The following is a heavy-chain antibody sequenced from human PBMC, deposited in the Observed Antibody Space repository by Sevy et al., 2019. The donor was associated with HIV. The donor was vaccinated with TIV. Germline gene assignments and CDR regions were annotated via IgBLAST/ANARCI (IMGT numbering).Heavy chain of an antibody. J-gene: IGHJ4*02. CDR1: GFTFSSYA. D-gene: IGHD3-22*01. CDR3: ARDATWGTLNYYDSSGYYSH. V-gene: IGHV3-30-3*01. CDR2: ISYDGSNK. Sequence: GGSLRLSCAASGFTFSSYAMHWVRQAPGKGLEWVAVISYDGSNKYYADSVKGRFTISRDNSKNTLYLQMNSLRAEDTAVYYCARDATWGTLNYYDSSGYYSHWGQGTLVTVSS.